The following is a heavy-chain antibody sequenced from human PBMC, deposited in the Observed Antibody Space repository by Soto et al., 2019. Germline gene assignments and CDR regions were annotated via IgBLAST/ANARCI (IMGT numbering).Heavy chain of an antibody. CDR2: IYYSGST. CDR3: ARSWGGTFDY. CDR1: GGSISSYY. V-gene: IGHV4-59*01. D-gene: IGHD2-21*01. J-gene: IGHJ4*02. Sequence: PSETLSLTCTVSGGSISSYYWSWIRQPPGKGLEWIGYIYYSGSTNYNPSLKSRVTISVDTSKNQFSLKLSSVTAADTAVYYCARSWGGTFDYWGQGTLVTVSS.